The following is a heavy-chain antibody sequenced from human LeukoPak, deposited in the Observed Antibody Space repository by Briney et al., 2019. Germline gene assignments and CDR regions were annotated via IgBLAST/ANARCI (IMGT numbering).Heavy chain of an antibody. CDR3: AREWELLGFDP. Sequence: SETLSLTCTVSGYSISSGYYWGWIRPPPGKGLEWIGSIYHSGSTYYNPSLKSRVTVSVDTSKNQYPLKLSSVTAADTAVYYCAREWELLGFDPWGQETLVTVSS. CDR2: IYHSGST. CDR1: GYSISSGYY. D-gene: IGHD1-26*01. J-gene: IGHJ5*02. V-gene: IGHV4-38-2*02.